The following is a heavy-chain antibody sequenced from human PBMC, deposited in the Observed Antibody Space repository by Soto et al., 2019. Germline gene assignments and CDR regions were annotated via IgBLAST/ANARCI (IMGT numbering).Heavy chain of an antibody. CDR2: IFSSDAE. CDR3: ARIVNPTGTTWFVS. J-gene: IGHJ5*01. V-gene: IGHV2-26*01. CDR1: GFSLSDSRMG. Sequence: QVTLKESGPVLVKPTETLTLTCTVSGFSLSDSRMGVSWIRQPPGKALEWLAHIFSSDAESYSTSLRTRLTISKDTSKGQVLLTVTNMDPVDTATYYCARIVNPTGTTWFVSWGQGTLVTVSS. D-gene: IGHD1-1*01.